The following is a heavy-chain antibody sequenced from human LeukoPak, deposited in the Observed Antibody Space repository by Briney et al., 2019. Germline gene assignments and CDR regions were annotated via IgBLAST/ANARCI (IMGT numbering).Heavy chain of an antibody. J-gene: IGHJ6*03. CDR2: INHSGST. CDR3: AAGCSSTSCFRFYYTDV. Sequence: KPSETLSLSCAVYGGSFSGFYWSWIRQPPGRGLEWIGEINHSGSTNYNPSLKSRLTISVDTSKNQFSLKLSSVTAADTAVYYCAAGCSSTSCFRFYYTDVWAKGTTVTVSS. CDR1: GGSFSGFY. D-gene: IGHD2-2*01. V-gene: IGHV4-34*01.